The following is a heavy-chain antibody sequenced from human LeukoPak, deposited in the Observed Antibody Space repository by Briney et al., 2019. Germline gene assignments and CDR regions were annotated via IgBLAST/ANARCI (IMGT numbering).Heavy chain of an antibody. Sequence: SETLSLTCTVSGGSVSSGSYYWSWIRQPPGKGLEWIGYIYYSGSTNYNPSLKSRVTISVDTSKNQFSLKLSSVTAADTAVYYCASYYGGNSGFDYWGQGTLVTVSS. CDR2: IYYSGST. CDR3: ASYYGGNSGFDY. J-gene: IGHJ4*02. D-gene: IGHD4-23*01. CDR1: GGSVSSGSYY. V-gene: IGHV4-61*01.